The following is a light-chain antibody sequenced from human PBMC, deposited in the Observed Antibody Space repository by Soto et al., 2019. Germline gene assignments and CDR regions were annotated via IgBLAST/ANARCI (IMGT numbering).Light chain of an antibody. J-gene: IGLJ2*01. Sequence: QLVLTQSPSASASLGASVKLTCTLSSGHSSYAIAWHQQQPEKGPRYLMKLNSDGSHSKGDGIPDRFSGSSSGAERYLTISSLHSEDEADYYCQTWGTGIQVFGGGTKATVL. V-gene: IGLV4-69*01. CDR2: LNSDGSH. CDR1: SGHSSYA. CDR3: QTWGTGIQV.